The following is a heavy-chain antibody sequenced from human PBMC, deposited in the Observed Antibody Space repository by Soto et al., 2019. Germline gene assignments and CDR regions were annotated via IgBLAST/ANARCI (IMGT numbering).Heavy chain of an antibody. V-gene: IGHV3-30*03. Sequence: QVQLVESGGGVVQPGRSLRLSCAVSGFTVSTYGMHWVRQAPGKGLEWVAVISRDGGTKYYADSVKGRFTISRDNSRNTLFLDMNSLRGDDMAVYYCTGEVESGYWGQGTLVTVSS. CDR2: ISRDGGTK. CDR3: TGEVESGY. D-gene: IGHD2-8*02. CDR1: GFTVSTYG. J-gene: IGHJ4*02.